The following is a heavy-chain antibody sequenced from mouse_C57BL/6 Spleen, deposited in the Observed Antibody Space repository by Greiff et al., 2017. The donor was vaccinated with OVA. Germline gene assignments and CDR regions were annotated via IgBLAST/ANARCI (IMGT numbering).Heavy chain of an antibody. CDR2: ISDGGSYT. Sequence: EVKVVESGGGLVKPGGSLKLSCAASGFTFSSYAMSWVRQTPEKRLEWVATISDGGSYTYYPDNVKGRFTISRDNAKNNLYLQMSHLKSEDTAMYYCARAYYYGSSYVGAMDYWGQGTSVTVSS. V-gene: IGHV5-4*03. CDR3: ARAYYYGSSYVGAMDY. J-gene: IGHJ4*01. CDR1: GFTFSSYA. D-gene: IGHD1-1*01.